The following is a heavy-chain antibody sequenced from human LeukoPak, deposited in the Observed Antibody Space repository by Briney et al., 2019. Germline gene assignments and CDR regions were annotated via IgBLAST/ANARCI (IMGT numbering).Heavy chain of an antibody. J-gene: IGHJ4*02. CDR3: ARDSGGSLDY. V-gene: IGHV4-61*02. CDR2: IYTSGST. CDR1: GGSISSGSYY. Sequence: SQTLSLTCTVSGGSISSGSYYWSWIRQPAGKGLEWIGRIYTSGSTNYNPSLKSRVTISVDTSKNQFSLKLSSVTAADTAVYYCARDSGGSLDYWGQGTLVTVSS. D-gene: IGHD3-10*01.